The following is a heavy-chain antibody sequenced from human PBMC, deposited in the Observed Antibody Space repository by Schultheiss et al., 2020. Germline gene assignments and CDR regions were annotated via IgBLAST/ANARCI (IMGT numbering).Heavy chain of an antibody. D-gene: IGHD2-15*01. CDR2: ISWNSGSI. Sequence: SLKISCAASGFTFDDYAMHWVRQAPGKGLEWVSGISWNSGSIGYADSVKGRFTISRDNAKNSLYLQMNSLRAEDTAVYYCAREGDGYDYWGQGTLVTVSS. J-gene: IGHJ4*02. V-gene: IGHV3-9*01. CDR1: GFTFDDYA. CDR3: AREGDGYDY.